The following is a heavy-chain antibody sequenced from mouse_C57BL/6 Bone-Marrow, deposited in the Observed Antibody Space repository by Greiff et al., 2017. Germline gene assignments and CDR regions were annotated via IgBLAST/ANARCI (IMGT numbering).Heavy chain of an antibody. CDR1: GFTFSSYA. Sequence: EVQLVESGGGLVKPGGSLKLSCAASGFTFSSYAMSWVRQTPEKRLEWVATISDGGSYTYYPDNVKGRFPISRDNAKNTLYLQMSHLKSEDTARXYGARDQCGSTDYWGQGTTLTVSS. CDR3: ARDQCGSTDY. V-gene: IGHV5-4*01. CDR2: ISDGGSYT. D-gene: IGHD1-1*01. J-gene: IGHJ2*01.